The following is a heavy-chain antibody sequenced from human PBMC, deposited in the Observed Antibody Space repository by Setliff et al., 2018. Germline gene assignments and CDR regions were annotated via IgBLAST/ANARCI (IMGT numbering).Heavy chain of an antibody. Sequence: ASVKVSCKASGYTFTYFGLSWVRQAPGQGLEWMGWISPYNGQTTYAQRFQGRITMITDTSTDTAYMELRNLRSDDTAIYFCAKEPAVSLTEAVRRTYYDYAMDAWGQGTTVTVSS. V-gene: IGHV1-18*01. J-gene: IGHJ6*02. CDR3: AKEPAVSLTEAVRRTYYDYAMDA. D-gene: IGHD3-9*01. CDR2: ISPYNGQT. CDR1: GYTFTYFG.